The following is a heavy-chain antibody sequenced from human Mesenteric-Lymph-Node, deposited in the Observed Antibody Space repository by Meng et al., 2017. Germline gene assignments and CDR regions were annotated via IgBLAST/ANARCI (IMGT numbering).Heavy chain of an antibody. J-gene: IGHJ4*02. V-gene: IGHV3-30*01. CDR1: EFVLSHSP. CDR2: IQHDGSAT. D-gene: IGHD1-26*01. CDR3: AKVWGGGGYSYDF. Sequence: GGSLRLSCGSSEFVLSHSPMHWVRQAPGKGLEWVAGIQHDGSATHYPDSLKGRFTISRDNSKNTVYLQMNSLRPEDAAVYYCAKVWGGGGYSYDFWGQGTLVTVSS.